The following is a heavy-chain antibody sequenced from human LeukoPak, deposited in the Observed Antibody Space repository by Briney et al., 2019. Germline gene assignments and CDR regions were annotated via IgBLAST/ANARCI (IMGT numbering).Heavy chain of an antibody. CDR3: ARDSGDYPFDY. J-gene: IGHJ4*02. Sequence: SETLSLTCTVSGGSISSYYWSWIRQPPGKGLEWIGYIYYSGSTNYNPSLKSRVTISVDKSKNQFSLKLSSVTAADTAVYYCARDSGDYPFDYWGQGTLVTVSS. CDR1: GGSISSYY. CDR2: IYYSGST. D-gene: IGHD4-17*01. V-gene: IGHV4-59*12.